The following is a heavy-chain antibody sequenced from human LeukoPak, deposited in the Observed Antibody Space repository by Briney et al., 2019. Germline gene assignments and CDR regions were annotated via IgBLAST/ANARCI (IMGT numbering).Heavy chain of an antibody. CDR1: GGTFSSYA. CDR2: IIPIFGTA. D-gene: IGHD5-24*01. Sequence: ASVKVSCKASGGTFSSYAISWVRQAPGQGLEWMGGIIPIFGTANYAQKFQGRVTITTDESTSTAYMELSSPRSEDTAVYYCARLDGSEYYFDYWGQGTLVTVSS. J-gene: IGHJ4*02. CDR3: ARLDGSEYYFDY. V-gene: IGHV1-69*05.